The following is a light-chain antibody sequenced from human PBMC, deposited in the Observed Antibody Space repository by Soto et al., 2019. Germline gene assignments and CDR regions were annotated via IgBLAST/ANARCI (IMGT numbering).Light chain of an antibody. CDR2: TAF. CDR3: LQHNSFPFT. CDR1: QDIGID. Sequence: DIQMTQSPSSLSASVGDSVTITCRASQDIGIDLGWYQRKPGKAPKRLIYTAFSFQSGVPSRFSGSGLGTEFTLTISSLQPEDFGTYYCLQHNSFPFTFGPGTRVDIK. V-gene: IGKV1-17*01. J-gene: IGKJ3*01.